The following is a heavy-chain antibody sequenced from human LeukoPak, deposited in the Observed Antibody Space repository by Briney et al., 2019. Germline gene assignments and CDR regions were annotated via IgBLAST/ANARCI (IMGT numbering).Heavy chain of an antibody. D-gene: IGHD2-15*01. J-gene: IGHJ2*01. CDR1: GFAFGSEA. CDR3: ARAYCNGGSCYWYFDL. V-gene: IGHV3-21*01. Sequence: GGSLRLSCGVSGFAFGSEAMNWVRQSPARGLEWVASISPGGGTTYYADSVKGRFTISRDNAKNSLYLQMNSLRAEDTAVYYCARAYCNGGSCYWYFDLWGRGTLVTVSS. CDR2: ISPGGGTT.